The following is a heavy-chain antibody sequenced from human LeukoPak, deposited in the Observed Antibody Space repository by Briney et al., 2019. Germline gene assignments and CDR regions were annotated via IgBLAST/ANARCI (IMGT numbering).Heavy chain of an antibody. V-gene: IGHV3-30*03. Sequence: QPGGPLRLSCAASGFTFSSYGMHWVRQAPGKGLEWVAVISYDGSNKYYADSVKGRFTISRDNAKNSLYLQMNSLRAEDTAVYYCARDSSITIFGVVHCYMDVWGKGTTVTVSS. J-gene: IGHJ6*03. D-gene: IGHD3-3*01. CDR3: ARDSSITIFGVVHCYMDV. CDR1: GFTFSSYG. CDR2: ISYDGSNK.